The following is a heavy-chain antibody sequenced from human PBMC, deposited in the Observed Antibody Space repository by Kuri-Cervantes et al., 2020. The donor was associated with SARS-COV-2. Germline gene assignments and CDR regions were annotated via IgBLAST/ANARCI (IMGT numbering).Heavy chain of an antibody. D-gene: IGHD5-24*01. CDR2: ISYDGSNK. CDR3: ARGTGLQFLDY. CDR1: GFTFSSYA. Sequence: GESLKISCAASGFTFSSYAMHWVRQAPGKGLELVAVISYDGSNKYYADSVKGRFTISRDNSKNTLYLQMNSLRAEDTAVYYCARGTGLQFLDYWGQGTLVTVSS. J-gene: IGHJ4*02. V-gene: IGHV3-30-3*01.